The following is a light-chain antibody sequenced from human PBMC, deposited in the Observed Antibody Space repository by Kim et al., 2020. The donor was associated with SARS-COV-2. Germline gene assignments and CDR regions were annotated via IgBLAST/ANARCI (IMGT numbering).Light chain of an antibody. CDR2: DEA. CDR1: PSIGIN. Sequence: PGEGATVSCSASPSIGINLAWYRQPRGQAPRPLIYDEAIRASGIPDKFSVSGSGTDFTFTISSIDPEYFAIYFCQQHSKWTPAPSFGGGTKVDIK. V-gene: IGKV3-11*01. CDR3: QQHSKWTPAPS. J-gene: IGKJ4*01.